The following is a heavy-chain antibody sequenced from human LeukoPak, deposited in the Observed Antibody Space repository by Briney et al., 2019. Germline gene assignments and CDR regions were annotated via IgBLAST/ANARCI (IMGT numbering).Heavy chain of an antibody. V-gene: IGHV1-2*02. Sequence: GASVKVSCKASGYTFTGYYMHWVRQAPGQGLEWMGWINPNSGGTNYARKFQGRVTMTRDTSISTAYMELSRLRSDDTAVYYCARLSGGSGSYPPDYYYGMDVWGQGTTVTVSS. CDR3: ARLSGGSGSYPPDYYYGMDV. CDR1: GYTFTGYY. CDR2: INPNSGGT. J-gene: IGHJ6*02. D-gene: IGHD3-10*01.